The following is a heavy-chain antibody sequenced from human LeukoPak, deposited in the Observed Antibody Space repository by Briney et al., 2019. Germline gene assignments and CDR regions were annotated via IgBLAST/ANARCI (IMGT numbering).Heavy chain of an antibody. CDR2: INPKSGDS. V-gene: IGHV1-2*02. CDR1: GYVLPGYY. D-gene: IGHD5-18*01. Sequence: GASVKVSCKASGYVLPGYYIYWVRQAPGQGLEWVGWINPKSGDSNYGQRFQGRVIMARDTSTTTAYMEVSRLASDDTAVYYCTRGSSYGLPHQFWGQGTLVTVSS. CDR3: TRGSSYGLPHQF. J-gene: IGHJ4*02.